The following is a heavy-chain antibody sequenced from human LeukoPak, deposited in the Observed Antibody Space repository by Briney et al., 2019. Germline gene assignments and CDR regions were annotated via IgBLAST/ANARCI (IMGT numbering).Heavy chain of an antibody. CDR2: IWYDGSNK. J-gene: IGHJ4*02. V-gene: IGHV3-33*01. D-gene: IGHD4-17*01. CDR3: AIKGVTTFDY. Sequence: PGGSLRLSCAASGFTFSSYGMHLVRQAPGKGLEWVAVIWYDGSNKYYADSVKGRFTISRDNSKNTLYLQMNSLRAEDTAVYYCAIKGVTTFDYWGQGTLVTVSS. CDR1: GFTFSSYG.